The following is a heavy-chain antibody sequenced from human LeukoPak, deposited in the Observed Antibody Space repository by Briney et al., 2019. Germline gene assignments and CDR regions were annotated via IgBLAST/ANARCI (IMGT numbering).Heavy chain of an antibody. J-gene: IGHJ4*02. CDR2: IYYSGST. CDR3: ARVSGDQLLTFGY. Sequence: SETLSLTCTVSGGSISSYYWSWIRQPPGKGLEWIGYIYYSGSTNYNPSLKSRVTISVDTSKNQFSLRLSSVTAADTAVYYCARVSGDQLLTFGYWGQGTLVAVSS. CDR1: GGSISSYY. D-gene: IGHD2-2*01. V-gene: IGHV4-59*01.